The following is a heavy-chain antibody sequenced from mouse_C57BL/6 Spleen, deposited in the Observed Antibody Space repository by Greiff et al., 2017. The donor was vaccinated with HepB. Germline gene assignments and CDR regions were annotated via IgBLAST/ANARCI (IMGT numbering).Heavy chain of an antibody. CDR3: ARSSYYYGRPYAMDY. Sequence: EVQLVESGGGLEQPGGSLSLSCAASGFTFTDYYMSWVRQPPGKALEWLGFIRNKANGYTTEYSASVKGRFTISRDNSQSILYLQMNALRAEDSATYYCARSSYYYGRPYAMDYWGQGTSVTVSS. V-gene: IGHV7-3*01. CDR2: IRNKANGYTT. D-gene: IGHD1-1*01. CDR1: GFTFTDYY. J-gene: IGHJ4*01.